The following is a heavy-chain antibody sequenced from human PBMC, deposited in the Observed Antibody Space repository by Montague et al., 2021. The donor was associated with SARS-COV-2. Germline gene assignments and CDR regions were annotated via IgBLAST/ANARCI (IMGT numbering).Heavy chain of an antibody. Sequence: SETLSLTCTVSGGSISSYYWNWIRQPPGKGLEWVGEINHSGSTNYNPSLKSRVTMSVDTSKNQSSLNLSSVTAADTAVAYCARGGRPGYCDRSGSFDSWGQGTLVTVSS. V-gene: IGHV4-34*01. D-gene: IGHD2-21*01. CDR1: GGSISSYY. J-gene: IGHJ5*01. CDR2: INHSGST. CDR3: ARGGRPGYCDRSGSFDS.